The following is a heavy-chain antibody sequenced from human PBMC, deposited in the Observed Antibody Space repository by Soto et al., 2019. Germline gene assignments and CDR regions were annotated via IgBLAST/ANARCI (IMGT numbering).Heavy chain of an antibody. V-gene: IGHV3-23*01. Sequence: GGSLRLSCAASGFTFSSYAMSWVRQAPGKGLEWVSAISGSGGSTYYADSVKGRFTISRDNSKNTLYLQMNSLRAEDTAVYYCAKDSPYGDYTNYYYYYGMDVWGQGTTVTVS. D-gene: IGHD4-17*01. CDR3: AKDSPYGDYTNYYYYYGMDV. CDR1: GFTFSSYA. CDR2: ISGSGGST. J-gene: IGHJ6*02.